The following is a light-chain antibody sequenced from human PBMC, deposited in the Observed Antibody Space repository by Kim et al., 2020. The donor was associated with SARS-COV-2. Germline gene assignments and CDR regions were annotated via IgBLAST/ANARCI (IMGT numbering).Light chain of an antibody. CDR3: QSYDNNIWV. CDR2: DDD. CDR1: SASTAGNY. Sequence: GRTDTISCTGRSASTAGNYVQWYQQRPGSAPTTVIYDDDQRPSGVPDRFSGSIDSSSTSASLTISGLKTEDEADYYCQSYDNNIWVFGGGTQLTVL. V-gene: IGLV6-57*02. J-gene: IGLJ3*02.